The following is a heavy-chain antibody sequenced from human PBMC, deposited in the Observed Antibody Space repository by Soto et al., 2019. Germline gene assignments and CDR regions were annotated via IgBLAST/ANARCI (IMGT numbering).Heavy chain of an antibody. D-gene: IGHD6-6*01. CDR2: ITSSGSSI. Sequence: GGSLRLSCAASGFTFSDYYMSWIRQAPGKGLEWVSYITSSGSSIYYADSVKGRFTISRDNAKNSLYLQMNSLRAEDTAVYYCARDKGQLVPADGYWGQGTLVTVSS. CDR3: ARDKGQLVPADGY. V-gene: IGHV3-11*01. CDR1: GFTFSDYY. J-gene: IGHJ4*02.